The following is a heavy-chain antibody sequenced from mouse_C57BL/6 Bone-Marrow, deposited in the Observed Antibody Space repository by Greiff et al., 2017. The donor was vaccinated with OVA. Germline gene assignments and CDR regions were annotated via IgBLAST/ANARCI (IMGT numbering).Heavy chain of an antibody. J-gene: IGHJ1*03. CDR2: IHPTSGST. Sequence: QVHVKQPGAELVKPGASVKLSCKASGYTFTSYWMHWVKQRPGQGLEWIGMIHPTSGSTNYNEKFKSKATLTVDKSSSTAYMQLSSLTSEDSAVYYCARREGTTANGYFDVWGTGTTVTVSS. D-gene: IGHD1-2*01. CDR3: ARREGTTANGYFDV. CDR1: GYTFTSYW. V-gene: IGHV1-64*01.